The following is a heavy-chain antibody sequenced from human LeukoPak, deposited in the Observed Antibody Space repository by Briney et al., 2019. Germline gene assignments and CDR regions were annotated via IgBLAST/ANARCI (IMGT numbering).Heavy chain of an antibody. CDR1: GFTVSSNY. CDR3: ASYSSSSWGGDYFDY. J-gene: IGHJ4*02. Sequence: GGSLRLSCAASGFTVSSNYMSWVRQAPGKGLEWVSVIYSGGSTYYADSVKGRFTISRDNSKNTLYLQMNSLRAEDTAVYYCASYSSSSWGGDYFDYWGQGTLVTVSS. V-gene: IGHV3-53*05. CDR2: IYSGGST. D-gene: IGHD6-6*01.